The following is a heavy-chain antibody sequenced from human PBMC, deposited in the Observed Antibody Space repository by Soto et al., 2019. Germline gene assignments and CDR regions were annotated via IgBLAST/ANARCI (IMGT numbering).Heavy chain of an antibody. D-gene: IGHD3-22*01. CDR2: IIPISETT. J-gene: IGHJ6*02. V-gene: IGHV1-69*06. CDR1: GGTFSSLD. Sequence: SVKVSCKASGGTFSSLDINWVRQAPGQGLEWMGGIIPISETTNYAQIFQGRVSIVADISTSTAYMELSRLRSEDTAVYYCARALLSHSYDSGGYDSYYHAMDVWGQGTPVTVSS. CDR3: ARALLSHSYDSGGYDSYYHAMDV.